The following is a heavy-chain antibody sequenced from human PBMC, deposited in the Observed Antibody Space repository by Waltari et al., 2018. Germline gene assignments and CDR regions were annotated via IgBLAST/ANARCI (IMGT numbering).Heavy chain of an antibody. CDR3: ARGYCSSTSCYYYYYMDV. CDR2: IYTSGST. D-gene: IGHD2-2*01. Sequence: QVQLQESGPGLVKPSQTLSLTCTVSGGSISSGSYYWSWIRQPAGKGLEWIGRIYTSGSTNYNPSLKSRVTISVDTSKNQFSLKLSSVTAADTAVYYCARGYCSSTSCYYYYYMDVWGKGTTVTVSS. CDR1: GGSISSGSYY. J-gene: IGHJ6*03. V-gene: IGHV4-61*02.